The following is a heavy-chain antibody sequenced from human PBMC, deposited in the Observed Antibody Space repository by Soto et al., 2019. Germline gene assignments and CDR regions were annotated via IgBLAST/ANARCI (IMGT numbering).Heavy chain of an antibody. CDR2: ISGSGGST. Sequence: EVQLLESGGGLVQPGGSLRLSCAASGFTFSSYAMSWVRQAPGKGLEWVSAISGSGGSTYYADSVKGRFTISRDNSKNTLYLQMNSLRAEDTAVYYCAKGAPVYDYVWGSYKDAFDIWGQGTMVTVSS. J-gene: IGHJ3*02. D-gene: IGHD3-16*01. CDR1: GFTFSSYA. V-gene: IGHV3-23*01. CDR3: AKGAPVYDYVWGSYKDAFDI.